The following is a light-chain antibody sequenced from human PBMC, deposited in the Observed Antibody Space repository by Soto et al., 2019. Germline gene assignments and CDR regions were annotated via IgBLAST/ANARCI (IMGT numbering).Light chain of an antibody. J-gene: IGKJ2*01. CDR3: QQYGNSPYT. CDR2: GAS. Sequence: EIVLTQSPGTLSLSPGERATLSCRASQSVSSSYLAWYQQKPGQTPRLLIYGASSRATGIPDRFSGSGSGTDFPLTISRLEPEHFAVYYCQQYGNSPYTFGQGTKLEIK. V-gene: IGKV3-20*01. CDR1: QSVSSSY.